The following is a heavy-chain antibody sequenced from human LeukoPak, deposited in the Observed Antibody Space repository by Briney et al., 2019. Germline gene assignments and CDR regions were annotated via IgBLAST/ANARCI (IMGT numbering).Heavy chain of an antibody. V-gene: IGHV1-69*13. J-gene: IGHJ4*02. CDR2: IIPIFGTA. CDR3: ARGYCSSTSCGPDY. D-gene: IGHD2-2*01. CDR1: GGTFSSYA. Sequence: SVKVSCKASGGTFSSYAISWVRQAPGQGLEWMGGIIPIFGTANYAQKFQGRVTITADESTSTAYMELSSLRSDDTAVYYCARGYCSSTSCGPDYWGQGTLVTVSS.